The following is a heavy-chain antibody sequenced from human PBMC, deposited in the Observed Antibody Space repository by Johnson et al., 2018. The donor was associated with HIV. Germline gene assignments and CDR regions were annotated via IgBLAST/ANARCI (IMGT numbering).Heavy chain of an antibody. CDR2: IKQDGSEK. CDR3: ARDPAIRWSEWDSSGYYSPDAFDI. V-gene: IGHV3-7*01. Sequence: EVQLVESGGDLVKPGGSLRLSCEASGFSFSDVWMNWVRQAPGKGLEWVANIKQDGSEKYYVDSVKGRFTISRDNSKNTLYLQMNSLRAEDTAVYYCARDPAIRWSEWDSSGYYSPDAFDIWGQGTMVTVSS. CDR1: GFSFSDVW. D-gene: IGHD3-22*01. J-gene: IGHJ3*02.